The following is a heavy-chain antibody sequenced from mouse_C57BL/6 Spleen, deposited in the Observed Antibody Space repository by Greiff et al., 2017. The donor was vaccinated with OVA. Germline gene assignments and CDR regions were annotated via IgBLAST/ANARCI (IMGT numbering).Heavy chain of an antibody. CDR2: ISRGGGYT. CDR1: GFTFSSYG. Sequence: EVHLVESGGDLVKPGGSLKLSCAASGFTFSSYGMSWVRQTPDKRLEWVATISRGGGYTYYTDSVKGRVTFSRDNAKNTPYLQMSSLKSEDTAMYYCARDGYDAGDYFAYWGKGTTLTVSS. CDR3: ARDGYDAGDYFAY. D-gene: IGHD2-2*01. J-gene: IGHJ2*01. V-gene: IGHV5-6*01.